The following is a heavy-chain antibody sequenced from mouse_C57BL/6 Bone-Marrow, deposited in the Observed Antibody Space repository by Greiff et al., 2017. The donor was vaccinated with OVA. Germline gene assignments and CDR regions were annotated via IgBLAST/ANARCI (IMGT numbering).Heavy chain of an antibody. V-gene: IGHV5-17*01. J-gene: IGHJ2*01. CDR2: ISSGSSTI. Sequence: DVHLVESGGGLVKPGGSLKLSCAASGFTFSDYGMHWVRQAPEKGLEWVAYISSGSSTIYYADTVKGRFTISRDNAKNTLFLQMTSLRSEDTAMYYCASHYGNYFDYWGQGTTLTVSS. D-gene: IGHD2-1*01. CDR3: ASHYGNYFDY. CDR1: GFTFSDYG.